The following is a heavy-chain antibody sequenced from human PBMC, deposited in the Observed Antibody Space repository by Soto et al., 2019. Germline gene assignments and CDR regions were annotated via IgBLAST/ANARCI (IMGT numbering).Heavy chain of an antibody. CDR2: ISIGGDKT. CDR1: GFSFSSYS. CDR3: AKWDGYGDH. Sequence: EVQLLESGGDLVQPGGSLRLSCAASGFSFSSYSFTWVRQAPGKGLEWVAGISIGGDKTWHADSVKGRFTISRDNPKNTVYLQMKSLRVDDTAVYYCAKWDGYGDHWGQGTLVTVSS. V-gene: IGHV3-23*01. D-gene: IGHD5-18*01. J-gene: IGHJ5*02.